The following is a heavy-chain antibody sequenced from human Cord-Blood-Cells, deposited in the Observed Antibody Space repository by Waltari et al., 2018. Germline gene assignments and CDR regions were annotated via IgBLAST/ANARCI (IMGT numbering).Heavy chain of an antibody. V-gene: IGHV1-24*01. CDR1: GYTLTELS. D-gene: IGHD5-18*01. CDR3: ATADGGRGYSYGPFDY. CDR2: FDPEDGET. J-gene: IGHJ4*02. Sequence: QVQLVQSGAEVKKPGASVKVSCKVSGYTLTELSMPWLRQAPGKGLEWMGGFDPEDGETIYAQKFQGRVTMTEDTSTDTAYMELSSLRSEDTAVYYCATADGGRGYSYGPFDYWGQGTLVTVSS.